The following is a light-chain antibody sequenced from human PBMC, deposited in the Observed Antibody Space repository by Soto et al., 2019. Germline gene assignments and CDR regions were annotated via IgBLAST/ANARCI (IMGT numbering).Light chain of an antibody. J-gene: IGKJ1*01. CDR1: QSIRKN. CDR2: GAS. V-gene: IGKV1-39*01. CDR3: QQSYTTPWT. Sequence: DIQLTQSPSSLSASVGDRVTITCRASQSIRKNSHWYQQKPGKAPKLLIYGASSLQSGVPARFSGSGSGTDFTLTISSLQPEDFASYSCQQSYTTPWTFARGTKVEIK.